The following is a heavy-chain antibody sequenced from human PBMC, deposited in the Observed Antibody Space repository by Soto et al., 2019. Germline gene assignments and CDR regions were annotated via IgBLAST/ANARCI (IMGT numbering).Heavy chain of an antibody. D-gene: IGHD6-6*01. V-gene: IGHV4-30-4*01. CDR2: IYYSGST. J-gene: IGHJ4*02. CDR1: GGSISSGDYY. Sequence: QVQLQESGPGLVKPSQTLSLTCTVSGGSISSGDYYWSWIRQPPGKGLDWIGYIYYSGSTYYNPSLRSRVTXXVXTXXNQFSLKLTSVTAADTAVYYCARGAGVMAARPFDYWGQGTLVTVSS. CDR3: ARGAGVMAARPFDY.